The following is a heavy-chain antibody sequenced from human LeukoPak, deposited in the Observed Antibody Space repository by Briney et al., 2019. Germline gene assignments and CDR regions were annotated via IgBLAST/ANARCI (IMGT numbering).Heavy chain of an antibody. CDR2: IYYSGST. CDR1: GGSISSYY. V-gene: IGHV4-59*01. J-gene: IGHJ4*02. Sequence: PSETLSLTCTVSGGSISSYYWSWIRQPPGKGLEWIGYIYYSGSTNYNPSLKSRVTISVDTSKNQFSLKLSSVTAADTAVYYCVRYKGAFDHWGQGTLVTVSS. CDR3: VRYKGAFDH. D-gene: IGHD1-14*01.